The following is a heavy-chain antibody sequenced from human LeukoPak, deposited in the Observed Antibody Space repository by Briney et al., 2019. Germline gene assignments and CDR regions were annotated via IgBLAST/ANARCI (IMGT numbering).Heavy chain of an antibody. J-gene: IGHJ4*02. V-gene: IGHV4-59*01. CDR3: AREPYSSSWYGYFDY. Sequence: PSETLSLTCTVSGGSISSYYWSWIRQPPGKGLEWIGYIYYSGSTNYNPSLKSRVTISVDTSKNQFSLKLSSVTAADTAVHYCAREPYSSSWYGYFDYWGQGTLVTVSS. D-gene: IGHD6-13*01. CDR1: GGSISSYY. CDR2: IYYSGST.